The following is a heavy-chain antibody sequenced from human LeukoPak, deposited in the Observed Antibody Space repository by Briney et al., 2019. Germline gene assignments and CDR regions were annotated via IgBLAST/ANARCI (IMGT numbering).Heavy chain of an antibody. CDR3: AREGGPYRPLDY. J-gene: IGHJ4*02. V-gene: IGHV4-4*02. Sequence: SETLSLTCGVSGGSITNTNYWTWVRQPPGKGLEWIGEVNLQGRTNYNPSLMGRVAISVDTSENHVSLQLTSVTATDTPVYYCAREGGPYRPLDYSGQKILDTVSS. CDR2: VNLQGRT. CDR1: GGSITNTNY.